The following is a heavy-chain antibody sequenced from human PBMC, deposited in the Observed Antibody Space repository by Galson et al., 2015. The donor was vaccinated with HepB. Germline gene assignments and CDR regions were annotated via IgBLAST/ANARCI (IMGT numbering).Heavy chain of an antibody. CDR2: INHSGST. J-gene: IGHJ4*02. D-gene: IGHD4-17*01. CDR3: ARAFSTVTSDAVDY. V-gene: IGHV4-34*01. Sequence: TLSLTCAVYGGSFSGYYWSWIRQPPGKGLEWIGEINHSGSTNYNPSLKSRVTISVDTSKNQFSLKLSSVTAADTAVYYCARAFSTVTSDAVDYWGQGTLVTVSS. CDR1: GGSFSGYY.